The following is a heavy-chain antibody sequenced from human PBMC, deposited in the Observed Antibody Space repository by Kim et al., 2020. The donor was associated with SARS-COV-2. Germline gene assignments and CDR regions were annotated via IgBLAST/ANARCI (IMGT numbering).Heavy chain of an antibody. CDR3: TNLFFDY. CDR2: IKTKTHGGTT. Sequence: GGSLRLSCAVSGLTFSDAWMNWVRQAPGKGLECIGRIKTKTHGGTTDYAAPVKGRFTISRDDSKNILYLQMNGLKTEDTAMYFCTNLFFDYWGQGTLVTVSS. J-gene: IGHJ4*02. V-gene: IGHV3-15*01. CDR1: GLTFSDAW.